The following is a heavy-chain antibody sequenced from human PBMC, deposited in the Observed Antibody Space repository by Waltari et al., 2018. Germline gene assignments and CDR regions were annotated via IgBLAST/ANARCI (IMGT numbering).Heavy chain of an antibody. D-gene: IGHD6-13*01. V-gene: IGHV4-31*02. CDR3: ARETAAEDAFDI. CDR2: IYYSGST. CDR1: SSGGYY. J-gene: IGHJ3*02. Sequence: SSGGYYWSWIRQHPGKGLEWIGYIYYSGSTYYNPSLKSRVTISVDTSKNQFSLKLSSVTAADTAVYYCARETAAEDAFDIWGQGTMVTVSS.